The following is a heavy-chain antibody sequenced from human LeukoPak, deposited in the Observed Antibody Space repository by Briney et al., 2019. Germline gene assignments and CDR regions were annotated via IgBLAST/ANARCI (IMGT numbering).Heavy chain of an antibody. CDR2: IKKDGSEK. J-gene: IGHJ4*02. V-gene: IGHV3-7*01. CDR3: VRDVSDENDSASRIHLDS. D-gene: IGHD2-15*01. CDR1: GFTFSNYW. Sequence: GGSLRLSCAASGFTFSNYWMTWVRQAPGKRLEWVANIKKDGSEKHYVDSVKGRFAISRDNARNSLFLQMNSLRAEDTAIYYCVRDVSDENDSASRIHLDSWGQGTLVSVSS.